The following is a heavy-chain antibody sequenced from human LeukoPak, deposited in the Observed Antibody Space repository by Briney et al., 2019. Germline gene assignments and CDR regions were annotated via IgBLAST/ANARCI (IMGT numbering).Heavy chain of an antibody. D-gene: IGHD3-9*01. CDR3: ARNVLRYFDWLFHNDAFDI. V-gene: IGHV1-2*02. J-gene: IGHJ3*02. CDR1: GYTFTSYY. Sequence: ASVKVSCKASGYTFTSYYMHWVRQAPGQGLEWMGWINPNSGGTNYAQKFQGRVTMTRDTSISTAYMELSRLRSDDTAVYYYARNVLRYFDWLFHNDAFDIWGQGTMVTVSS. CDR2: INPNSGGT.